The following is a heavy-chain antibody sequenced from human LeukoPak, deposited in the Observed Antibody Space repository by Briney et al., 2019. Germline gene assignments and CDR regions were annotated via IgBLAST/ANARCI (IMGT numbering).Heavy chain of an antibody. V-gene: IGHV3-9*01. D-gene: IGHD6-6*01. CDR1: GFTFDVYA. Sequence: GGSLRLSCAASGFTFDVYAMHWVRQAPGKGLEWVSGISWNSGSIGYADSVKGRFTISRDNAKNSLYLQMNSLRAEDTALYYCAKDQRGSSYYYYYGMDVWGQGTTVTVSS. CDR2: ISWNSGSI. CDR3: AKDQRGSSYYYYYGMDV. J-gene: IGHJ6*02.